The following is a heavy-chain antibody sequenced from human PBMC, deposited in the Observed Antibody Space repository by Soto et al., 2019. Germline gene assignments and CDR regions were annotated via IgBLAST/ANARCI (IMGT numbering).Heavy chain of an antibody. D-gene: IGHD2-15*01. J-gene: IGHJ4*02. CDR1: GFTFSSYA. CDR3: AKDLGYCSGGSCYYFDY. V-gene: IGHV3-23*01. CDR2: ISGSGGST. Sequence: GGSLRLSCAASGFTFSSYARSWVRQTPGKGLEWVSAISGSGGSTYYADSVKGRFTISRDNSKNTLYLQMNSLRAEDTAVYYCAKDLGYCSGGSCYYFDYWGQGTLVTVSS.